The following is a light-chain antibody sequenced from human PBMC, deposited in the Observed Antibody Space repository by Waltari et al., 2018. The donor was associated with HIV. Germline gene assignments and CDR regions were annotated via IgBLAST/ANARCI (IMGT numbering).Light chain of an antibody. CDR2: EVT. J-gene: IGLJ2*01. V-gene: IGLV2-23*02. CDR1: CSDVGTYDL. CDR3: CTFAGSSTPVV. Sequence: QSALTQPASVSGSPGQSITISCTGACSDVGTYDLVSWYQHLPGQAPKLMIYEVTKRPSGVSNRVSGAQSGNTASLTISGLQTDDEADYYCCTFAGSSTPVVFGGGTKLTGL.